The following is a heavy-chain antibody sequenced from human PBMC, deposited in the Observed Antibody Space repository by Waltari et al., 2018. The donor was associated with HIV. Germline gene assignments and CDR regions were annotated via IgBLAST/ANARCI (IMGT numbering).Heavy chain of an antibody. CDR2: INSDGSSI. Sequence: EVQLVESGGTLVQPGGSLRPSCAASGSPSTRYWMHWVRQAPGKGLAWVSRINSDGSSIRYADSVKGRFTISRDNAKNTLYLQMNSLRDEDTAVYYCAKEAGDRGYFQHWGQGTLVTVSS. D-gene: IGHD3-10*01. V-gene: IGHV3-74*01. CDR3: AKEAGDRGYFQH. J-gene: IGHJ1*01. CDR1: GSPSTRYW.